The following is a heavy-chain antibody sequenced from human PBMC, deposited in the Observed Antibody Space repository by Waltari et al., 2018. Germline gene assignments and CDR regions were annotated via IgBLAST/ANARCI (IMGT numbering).Heavy chain of an antibody. Sequence: QVQLQESGPGLVKPSETLSLTCTVSGGSISSYYWSWIRQPPGKGLEWIGYIYYSGSTNYNPSPKSRVTISVDTSKNQFSLKLSSVTAADTAVYYCARDIGIAAAGIDYYYYGMDVWGQGTTVTVSS. J-gene: IGHJ6*02. CDR1: GGSISSYY. CDR3: ARDIGIAAAGIDYYYYGMDV. D-gene: IGHD6-13*01. CDR2: IYYSGST. V-gene: IGHV4-59*01.